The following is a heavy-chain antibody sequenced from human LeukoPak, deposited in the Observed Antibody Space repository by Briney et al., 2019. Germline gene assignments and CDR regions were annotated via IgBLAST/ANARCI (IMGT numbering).Heavy chain of an antibody. D-gene: IGHD3-22*01. CDR1: GGSISSGGYS. Sequence: PSETLSLTCAVSGGSISSGGYSWSWIRQPPGKGLEWIGYISHSGSTYYNPSLKSRVTISVDRSKNQFALRLNSVTAADTAVYYCARAAYYYDSSGYLQPRSFDYWGQGTLVTVSS. J-gene: IGHJ4*02. CDR3: ARAAYYYDSSGYLQPRSFDY. V-gene: IGHV4-30-2*01. CDR2: ISHSGST.